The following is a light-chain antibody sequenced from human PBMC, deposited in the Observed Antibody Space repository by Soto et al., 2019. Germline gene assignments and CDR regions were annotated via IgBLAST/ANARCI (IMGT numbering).Light chain of an antibody. Sequence: DIQMTQSPSTLSASVGDRVTITCRASQHSTKYLACYQQRPGKAPNLLIYDISTLESGVPSRFSGSGSGTEFTLTITSLQADDFATYYCQQYNSYSWTFGHGTKVDIK. V-gene: IGKV1-5*01. CDR3: QQYNSYSWT. CDR1: QHSTKY. J-gene: IGKJ1*01. CDR2: DIS.